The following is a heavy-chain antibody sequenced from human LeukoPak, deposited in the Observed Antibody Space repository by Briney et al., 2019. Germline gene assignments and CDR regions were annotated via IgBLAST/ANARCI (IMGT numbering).Heavy chain of an antibody. CDR1: GFTFSSNG. D-gene: IGHD6-6*01. V-gene: IGHV3-30*02. CDR3: ARDWGTSSLYLVN. CDR2: IQNDGNNK. Sequence: GGSLRLSCAASGFTFSSNGMHRVRQAPGKGRGWVAFIQNDGNNKKYADSVKGRFTISRDNSKNTLYLQMNSLRVEDTAVYYCARDWGTSSLYLVNWGQGTLVTVSS. J-gene: IGHJ4*02.